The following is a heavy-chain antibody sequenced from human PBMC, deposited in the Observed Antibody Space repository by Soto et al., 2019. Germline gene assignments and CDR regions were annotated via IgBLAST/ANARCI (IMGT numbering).Heavy chain of an antibody. V-gene: IGHV3-30*03. J-gene: IGHJ4*02. CDR2: ISYNGGNK. CDR1: GFTFSTYG. D-gene: IGHD3-16*02. CDR3: ARDVSGGSRLGELSAYFDY. Sequence: QVPLVESGGGVVQPGRSLRLSCVASGFTFSTYGMHWVRQAPGKGLEWVAVISYNGGNKYCADAVKGRFTISRDNSQNTLYLQMSGLRPDDTAVYSCARDVSGGSRLGELSAYFDYWGQGTPVTVSS.